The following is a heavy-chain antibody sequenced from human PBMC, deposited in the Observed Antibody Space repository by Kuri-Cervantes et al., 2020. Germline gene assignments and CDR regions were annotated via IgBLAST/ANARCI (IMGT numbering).Heavy chain of an antibody. CDR2: IYYSGST. Sequence: ESLKISCAASGFTFSSYAMSWVRQAPGKGLEWIGYIYYSGSTNYNPSLKSRVTISVDTSKNQFSLKLSSVTAADTAVYYCARASVDDYGDHQPPYNWFDPWGQGTRVTVSS. V-gene: IGHV4-59*08. CDR3: ARASVDDYGDHQPPYNWFDP. D-gene: IGHD4-17*01. CDR1: GFTFSSYA. J-gene: IGHJ5*02.